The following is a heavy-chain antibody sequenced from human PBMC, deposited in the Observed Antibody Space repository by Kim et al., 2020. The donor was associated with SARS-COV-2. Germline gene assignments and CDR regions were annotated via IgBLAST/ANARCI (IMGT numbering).Heavy chain of an antibody. Sequence: GGSLRLSCAASGFTFDDYAMHWVRQAPGKGLEWVSGISWNSGSIGYADSVKGRFTISRDNAKNSLYLQMNSLRAEDTALYYCAKAQGPSYALTPFDYWGQGTLVTVSS. CDR1: GFTFDDYA. V-gene: IGHV3-9*01. CDR2: ISWNSGSI. D-gene: IGHD4-17*01. CDR3: AKAQGPSYALTPFDY. J-gene: IGHJ4*02.